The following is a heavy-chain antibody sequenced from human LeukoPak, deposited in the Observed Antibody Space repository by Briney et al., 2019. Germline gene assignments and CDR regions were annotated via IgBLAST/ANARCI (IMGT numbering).Heavy chain of an antibody. CDR2: ISYDGSNK. D-gene: IGHD5-12*01. J-gene: IGHJ4*02. CDR1: GFTFSGSA. V-gene: IGHV3-30-3*01. Sequence: GGSLRLSCAASGFTFSGSAMHWVRQAPGKGLEWVAVISYDGSNKYYADSVKGRFTISRDNSKNTLYLQMNSLRAEDTAVYYCARVHSGYVWYFDYWGQGTLVTVSS. CDR3: ARVHSGYVWYFDY.